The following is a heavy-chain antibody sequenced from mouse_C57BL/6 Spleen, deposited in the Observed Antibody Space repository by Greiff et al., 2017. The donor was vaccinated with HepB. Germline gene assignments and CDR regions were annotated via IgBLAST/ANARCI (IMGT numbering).Heavy chain of an antibody. CDR1: GYTFTSYW. CDR2: IHPNSGST. V-gene: IGHV1-64*01. D-gene: IGHD2-4*01. J-gene: IGHJ2*01. Sequence: QVQLQQPGAELVKPGASVKLSCKASGYTFTSYWMHWVKQRPGQGLEWIGMIHPNSGSTNYNEKFKSKATLTVDKSSSTAYMQLSSLTSEDSAVYYCARSHDYPFFDYWGQGTTLTVSS. CDR3: ARSHDYPFFDY.